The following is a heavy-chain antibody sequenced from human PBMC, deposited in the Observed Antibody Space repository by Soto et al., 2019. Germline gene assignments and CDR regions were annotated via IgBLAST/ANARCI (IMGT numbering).Heavy chain of an antibody. Sequence: SETLSLTCTVSGGSISSYYWSWIRQPPGKGLEWIGYIYYSGSTNYNPSLKSRVTISVDTSKNQFSLKLSSVTAADTAVYYCASSRDGYNYFYFDYWGQGTRVTVSS. V-gene: IGHV4-59*01. CDR3: ASSRDGYNYFYFDY. CDR1: GGSISSYY. D-gene: IGHD5-12*01. J-gene: IGHJ4*02. CDR2: IYYSGST.